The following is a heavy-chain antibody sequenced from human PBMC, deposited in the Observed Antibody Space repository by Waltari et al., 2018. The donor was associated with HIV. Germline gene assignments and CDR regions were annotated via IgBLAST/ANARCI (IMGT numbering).Heavy chain of an antibody. Sequence: QVRLQESGPGLVKPSETLSLTCSVSASSINSRYYWGWIRQAPGKGLEWIGSIYRTGTTYYNPSPKSRVSISLNMSRNQFSLKLTSVTAADTAVYYCARDQDYYDSSGYTCYAFDPWGQGTMVIVSS. CDR1: ASSINSRYY. V-gene: IGHV4-38-2*02. J-gene: IGHJ3*01. D-gene: IGHD3-22*01. CDR2: IYRTGTT. CDR3: ARDQDYYDSSGYTCYAFDP.